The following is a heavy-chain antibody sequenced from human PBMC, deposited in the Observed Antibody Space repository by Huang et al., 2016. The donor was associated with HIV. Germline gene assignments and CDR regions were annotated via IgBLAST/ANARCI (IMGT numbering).Heavy chain of an antibody. V-gene: IGHV3-9*01. Sequence: EVHLVESGGGLVQPGGSLRLSCATSGFRFDEAAMHWVRQSPGGGLEWVAGISDNSEKIRYADSVRGRLIISRDNAKRSVYVQMNGLRLEDTAFYYCAKDTNRGIWSYEGLDVWGQGTLVTVSS. CDR1: GFRFDEAA. CDR3: AKDTNRGIWSYEGLDV. D-gene: IGHD3-10*01. J-gene: IGHJ3*01. CDR2: ISDNSEKI.